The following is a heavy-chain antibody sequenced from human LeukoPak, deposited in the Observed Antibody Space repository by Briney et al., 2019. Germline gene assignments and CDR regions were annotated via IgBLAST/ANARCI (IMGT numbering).Heavy chain of an antibody. J-gene: IGHJ5*02. V-gene: IGHV3-33*05. CDR3: ARNVFDP. CDR1: GFTFSSYG. CDR2: IQYDGSNK. Sequence: GGSLRLSCAASGFTFSSYGMHWVRQAPGKGLEWVAFIQYDGSNKYYADSVKGRFTISRDNAKNSLYLQMNSLRAEDTAVYYCARNVFDPWGQGTLVTVSS.